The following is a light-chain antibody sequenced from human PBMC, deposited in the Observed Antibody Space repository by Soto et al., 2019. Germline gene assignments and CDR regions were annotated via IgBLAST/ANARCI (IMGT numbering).Light chain of an antibody. CDR3: QQYNDWWT. CDR1: QSISIK. CDR2: DTS. V-gene: IGKV3-15*01. Sequence: EIVLTQSPATRSFSPGERATLSCRASQSISIKLGWDQQKPGQAPSLLIYDTSSRATGVPARFSGSGFGTEFTLTIHRLQAEDFAVYYCQQYNDWWTFGQGTKVDIK. J-gene: IGKJ1*01.